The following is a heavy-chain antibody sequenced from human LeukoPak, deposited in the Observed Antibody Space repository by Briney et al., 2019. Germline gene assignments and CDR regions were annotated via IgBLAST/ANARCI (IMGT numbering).Heavy chain of an antibody. CDR2: IWYDGSPK. D-gene: IGHD3-3*01. V-gene: IGHV3-33*01. Sequence: PGGSLRLSCAASGFTSSNYAMHWVRQAPGKGLEWVAVIWYDGSPKYYPDSVKGRFTISRDISKSTLYLQMTSLRAEDMAVYYCVRGTKAEFDSWSYYYTLVDYWRQGPLVTVSP. J-gene: IGHJ4*02. CDR1: GFTSSNYA. CDR3: VRGTKAEFDSWSYYYTLVDY.